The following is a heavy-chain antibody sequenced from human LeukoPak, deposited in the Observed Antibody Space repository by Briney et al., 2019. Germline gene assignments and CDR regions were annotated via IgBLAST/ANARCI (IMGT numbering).Heavy chain of an antibody. J-gene: IGHJ6*02. V-gene: IGHV1-18*01. D-gene: IGHD7-27*01. CDR1: GYTFTSYG. CDR2: ISAYNGNT. Sequence: ASVKVSCKASGYTFTSYGISWVRQAPGQGLEWMGWISAYNGNTNYAQKLQGRVTMTTDTSTSTAYMELRSLRSDDTAVYYCARDGDPQDHYYYYGMDVWGQGTTVTVSS. CDR3: ARDGDPQDHYYYYGMDV.